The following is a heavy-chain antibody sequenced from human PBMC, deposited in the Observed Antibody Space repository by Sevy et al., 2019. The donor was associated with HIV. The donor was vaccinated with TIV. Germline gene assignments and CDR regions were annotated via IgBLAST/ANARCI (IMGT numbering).Heavy chain of an antibody. CDR3: ARVDSSGWYLDWFDP. Sequence: ASVKVSCKASGYTFTSYGISWVRQAPGQGLEWMGWISAYNGNTNYAQKLQGRVTMTTDTSTSTAYMELRSLRSDDTAVYYCARVDSSGWYLDWFDPWGQRTLVTVSS. CDR2: ISAYNGNT. V-gene: IGHV1-18*01. CDR1: GYTFTSYG. D-gene: IGHD6-19*01. J-gene: IGHJ5*02.